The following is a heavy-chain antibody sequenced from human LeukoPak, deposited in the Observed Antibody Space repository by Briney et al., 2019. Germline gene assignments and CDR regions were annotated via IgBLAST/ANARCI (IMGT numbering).Heavy chain of an antibody. CDR2: ISYDGSNK. Sequence: TGGSLRLSCAASGFTFSSYAMHWVRQAPGKGLEWVAVISYDGSNKYYADSVKGRFTISRDNSKNTLYLQMNSLRAEDTAVYYCARETNPRTVGATPFDYWGQGTLVTVSS. D-gene: IGHD1-26*01. CDR3: ARETNPRTVGATPFDY. J-gene: IGHJ4*02. CDR1: GFTFSSYA. V-gene: IGHV3-30-3*01.